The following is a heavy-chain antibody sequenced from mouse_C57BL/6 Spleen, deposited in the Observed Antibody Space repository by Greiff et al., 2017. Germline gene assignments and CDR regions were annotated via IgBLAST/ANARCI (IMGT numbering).Heavy chain of an antibody. J-gene: IGHJ2*01. D-gene: IGHD1-1*01. V-gene: IGHV1-9*01. Sequence: VQLQQSGAELMKPGASVKLSCKATGYTFTGYWIEWVKQRPGHGLEWIGEILPGSGSTNYNEKFKGKATFTADTSSNTAYMQLSSLTTEDSAIYYCARGVFYYGSSYEGVDYWGQGTTLTVSS. CDR1: GYTFTGYW. CDR2: ILPGSGST. CDR3: ARGVFYYGSSYEGVDY.